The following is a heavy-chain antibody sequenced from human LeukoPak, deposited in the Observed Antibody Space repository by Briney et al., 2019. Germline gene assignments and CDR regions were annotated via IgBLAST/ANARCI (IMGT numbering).Heavy chain of an antibody. CDR2: ICDFNGNI. Sequence: ASVKDSCMDSGYTLTSYGISRGRQAPRPGLERVGWICDFNGNINYAQNLQSRVTMTPDTYTSTAYMELRSLRSDDTAVYYCARVYYGSGSYGDYWGQGTLVTVSS. CDR1: GYTLTSYG. J-gene: IGHJ4*02. V-gene: IGHV1-18*04. D-gene: IGHD3-10*01. CDR3: ARVYYGSGSYGDY.